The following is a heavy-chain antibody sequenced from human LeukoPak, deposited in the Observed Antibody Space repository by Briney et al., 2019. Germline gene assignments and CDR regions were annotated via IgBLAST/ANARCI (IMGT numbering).Heavy chain of an antibody. CDR2: LTPSGGQT. D-gene: IGHD3-10*01. CDR1: GFTLRTYA. Sequence: GGSLRLSCVGSGFTLRTYAMPWVRQATGKGLEWVSSLTPSGGQTFPSAVKKSRFTISRDNSKNTLYLQINGLRPDDTALYYCTRGLVSGISEDTPFKYWGQGVLVTVSS. V-gene: IGHV3-23*01. J-gene: IGHJ4*02. CDR3: TRGLVSGISEDTPFKY.